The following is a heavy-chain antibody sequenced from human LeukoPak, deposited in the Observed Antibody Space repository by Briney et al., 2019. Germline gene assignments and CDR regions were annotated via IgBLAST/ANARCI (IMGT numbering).Heavy chain of an antibody. CDR2: ISYDGSNK. CDR3: AKGGVVVAAKRLHFDY. Sequence: GGSLRLSCAASGFTFSSYGMHWVRQAPGKGLEWVAVISYDGSNKYYADSVKGRFTISRDNSKNTLYLQMNSLRAEDTAVYYCAKGGVVVAAKRLHFDYWGQGTLVTVSS. D-gene: IGHD2-15*01. CDR1: GFTFSSYG. V-gene: IGHV3-30*18. J-gene: IGHJ4*02.